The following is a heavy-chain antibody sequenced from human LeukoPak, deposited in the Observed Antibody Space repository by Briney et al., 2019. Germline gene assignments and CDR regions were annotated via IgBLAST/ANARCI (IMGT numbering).Heavy chain of an antibody. CDR3: AKDRYSSGWYSDFDY. Sequence: GGSLRLSCSASGFTFSTNSMHWVRQAPGKGPEFVSAITSNGGSTYYADSVKGRFTISRDNSKNMVYPQMSSLRAEDTAVYYCAKDRYSSGWYSDFDYWGQGTLVTVSS. V-gene: IGHV3-64*04. J-gene: IGHJ4*02. CDR1: GFTFSTNS. CDR2: ITSNGGST. D-gene: IGHD6-19*01.